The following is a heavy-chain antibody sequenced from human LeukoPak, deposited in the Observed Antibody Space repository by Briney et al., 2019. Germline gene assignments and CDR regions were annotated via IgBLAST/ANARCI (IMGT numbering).Heavy chain of an antibody. V-gene: IGHV2-5*01. CDR3: AHKKSYWNF. J-gene: IGHJ4*02. CDR1: GFALNTTGVG. CDR2: IYWNDDK. D-gene: IGHD1-7*01. Sequence: SGPTLVNPTQTLTLTCTFSGFALNTTGVGVGWIRQPPGKAPEWLALIYWNDDKRYSPFLRSRLAITKDTSKSQVVLAMTNMDPVDTATYYCAHKKSYWNFWGQGTLVTVSS.